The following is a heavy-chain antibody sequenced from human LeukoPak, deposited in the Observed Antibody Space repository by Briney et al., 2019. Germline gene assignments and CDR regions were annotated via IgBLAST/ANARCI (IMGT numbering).Heavy chain of an antibody. J-gene: IGHJ3*02. V-gene: IGHV1-46*01. CDR2: INPSGGST. D-gene: IGHD3-22*01. CDR3: ASLKNYYDSSGYLVTDAFDI. Sequence: ASVKVSCKASGYTFTSYYMHCVRQAPGQPLEGMGIINPSGGSTSYAQKFQGRVTMTTDTSTSTAKMELRSLKSDDTAVYYCASLKNYYDSSGYLVTDAFDIWGQGTMVTVSS. CDR1: GYTFTSYY.